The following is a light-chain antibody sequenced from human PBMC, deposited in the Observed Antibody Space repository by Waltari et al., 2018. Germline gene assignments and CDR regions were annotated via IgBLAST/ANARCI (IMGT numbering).Light chain of an antibody. Sequence: DILLTQSPSSLSSSVGERVTISCRASQSVSRWLAWHQQKPGKAPRLLIFDASNIASGIPDRFSGSGSETEFTLTISSLEPDDFAVYYCQQYVRHLATFGQGTKVEIK. J-gene: IGKJ1*01. CDR2: DAS. V-gene: IGKV1-5*01. CDR3: QQYVRHLAT. CDR1: QSVSRW.